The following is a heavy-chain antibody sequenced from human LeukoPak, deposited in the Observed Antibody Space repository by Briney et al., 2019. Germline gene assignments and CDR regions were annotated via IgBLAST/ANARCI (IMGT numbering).Heavy chain of an antibody. J-gene: IGHJ3*02. V-gene: IGHV4-34*01. CDR1: GGSFSGYY. CDR2: INHSGST. Sequence: PSETLSLTCAVYGGSFSGYYWSWIRQPPGKGLEWIGEINHSGSTNYNPSLKSRVTISVGTSKNQFSLKLSSVTAADTAVYYCAKSTSDYGDYEDDAFDIWGQGTMVTVSS. D-gene: IGHD4-17*01. CDR3: AKSTSDYGDYEDDAFDI.